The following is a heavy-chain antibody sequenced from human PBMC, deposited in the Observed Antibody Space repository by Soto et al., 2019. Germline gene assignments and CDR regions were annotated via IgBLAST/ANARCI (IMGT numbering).Heavy chain of an antibody. J-gene: IGHJ5*02. V-gene: IGHV4-4*07. Sequence: LSLTCTVSGGSISSYCWSWIRQSAGKGLEWIGRIYSHGTTNYNPSLKSRVTVSVDTSKNQVSLKLTSVTAADTAVYYCAREEDYYGSGSYYNKYNWFDPWGQGTLVTVSS. CDR1: GGSISSYC. CDR3: AREEDYYGSGSYYNKYNWFDP. CDR2: IYSHGTT. D-gene: IGHD3-10*01.